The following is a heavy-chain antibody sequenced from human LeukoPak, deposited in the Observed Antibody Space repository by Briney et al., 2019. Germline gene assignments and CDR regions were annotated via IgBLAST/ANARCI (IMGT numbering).Heavy chain of an antibody. CDR3: ARHRATVTIDWFDP. J-gene: IGHJ5*02. CDR2: ISSSSSYI. Sequence: GGSLRLSCAASGFTFSSYSMNWVRQAPGKGLEWVSSISSSSSYIYYADSVKGRFTISRDNAKNSLYLQMNSLRAEDTAVYYCARHRATVTIDWFDPWGQGTLVTVSS. V-gene: IGHV3-21*01. CDR1: GFTFSSYS. D-gene: IGHD4-17*01.